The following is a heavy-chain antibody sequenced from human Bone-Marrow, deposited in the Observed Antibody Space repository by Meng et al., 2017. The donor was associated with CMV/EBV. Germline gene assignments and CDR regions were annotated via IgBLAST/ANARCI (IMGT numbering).Heavy chain of an antibody. V-gene: IGHV3-53*05. D-gene: IGHD6-6*01. CDR2: IYSGGST. CDR3: ATCSSSSGAYYYYGMDV. CDR1: GFTVSSNY. Sequence: GGSLRLSCAASGFTVSSNYMSWVRQAPGKGLEWVSVIYSGGSTYYADTVKGRFTISRDNSNNTLYLKMNSLRAEDTAVYYCATCSSSSGAYYYYGMDVWGQGTTVTVSS. J-gene: IGHJ6*02.